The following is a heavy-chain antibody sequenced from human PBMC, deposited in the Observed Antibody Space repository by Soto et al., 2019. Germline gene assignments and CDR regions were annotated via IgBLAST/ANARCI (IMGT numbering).Heavy chain of an antibody. Sequence: EVQLVESGGGLVQPGRSLRLSCAASGFTCDDYAMHWVRQAPGKGPEWVSGITWNSGSRGYAESVKGRFTISRDNAKNSLYLQMNSLRTEDTALYYCATSKGAREILKTTVTTFWGPFHIWGQGTMVTVSS. D-gene: IGHD4-17*01. CDR3: ATSKGAREILKTTVTTFWGPFHI. V-gene: IGHV3-9*01. J-gene: IGHJ3*02. CDR2: ITWNSGSR. CDR1: GFTCDDYA.